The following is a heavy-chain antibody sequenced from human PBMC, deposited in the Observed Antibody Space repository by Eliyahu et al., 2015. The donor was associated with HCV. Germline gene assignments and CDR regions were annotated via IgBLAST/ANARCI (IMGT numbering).Heavy chain of an antibody. V-gene: IGHV3-72*01. CDR1: GFTFSDHY. D-gene: IGHD2-21*01. J-gene: IGHJ4*02. Sequence: EVQLVESGGGLVQPGGSLRLSCAASGFTFSDHYMDWVRQAPGKGPEWVGRSRNKANSYTTEYAASVKGRFTISRDDSKNSLYLQMNSLKTEDTAVYYCTTTPKGDYYSAYWGQGTLVTVSS. CDR2: SRNKANSYTT. CDR3: TTTPKGDYYSAY.